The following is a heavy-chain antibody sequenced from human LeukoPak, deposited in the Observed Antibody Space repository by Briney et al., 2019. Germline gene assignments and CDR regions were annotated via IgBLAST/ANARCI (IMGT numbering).Heavy chain of an antibody. J-gene: IGHJ4*02. CDR2: IFNSGNT. V-gene: IGHV4-59*08. Sequence: SETLSLTCTVSGASISSYYWSWIRQPPGKGLEWIGDIFNSGNTSYNPSLKSRVTISVDTSKNQFSLKLTSVTAADTAVYYCARGAYSYRFDYWGPGTLVTVSS. CDR1: GASISSYY. D-gene: IGHD5-18*01. CDR3: ARGAYSYRFDY.